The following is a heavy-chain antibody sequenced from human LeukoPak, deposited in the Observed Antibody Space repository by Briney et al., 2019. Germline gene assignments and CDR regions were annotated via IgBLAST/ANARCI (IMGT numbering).Heavy chain of an antibody. CDR3: AQGYGNGWYPX. CDR2: ISVEGESA. Sequence: SAISVEGESAYYADSVKGRFTISRDNSKNTLYLQMNSLRVEDTAVYFCAQGYGNGWYPXXGQXSL. D-gene: IGHD6-19*01. J-gene: IGHJ1*01. V-gene: IGHV3-23*01.